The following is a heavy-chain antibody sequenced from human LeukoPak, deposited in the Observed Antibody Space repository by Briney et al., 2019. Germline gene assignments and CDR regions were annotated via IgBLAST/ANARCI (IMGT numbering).Heavy chain of an antibody. CDR3: ARGTIEPTADY. CDR1: GFTFSNYW. V-gene: IGHV3-7*01. Sequence: GGSLRLSCSASGFTFSNYWMSWVRQAPGKGLEWVANIKQDESEKYYVDSVKGRFTISRDNAKNSLYLQMNSLRAEDTAVYYCARGTIEPTADYWGQGTLVTVSS. CDR2: IKQDESEK. J-gene: IGHJ4*02. D-gene: IGHD5-12*01.